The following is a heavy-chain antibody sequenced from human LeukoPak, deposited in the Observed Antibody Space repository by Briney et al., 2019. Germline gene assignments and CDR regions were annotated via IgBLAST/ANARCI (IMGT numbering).Heavy chain of an antibody. V-gene: IGHV4-39*01. CDR3: ARHWAIAARPRWFDP. J-gene: IGHJ5*02. CDR1: GGSISSSSYY. D-gene: IGHD6-6*01. CDR2: IYYSGST. Sequence: SETLSLTCTVSGGSISSSSYYWGWIRQPPGKGLEWIGSIYYSGSTYYHPSLKSRVTISVDTSKNQFSLKLSSVTAADTAVYYCARHWAIAARPRWFDPWGQGTLVTVSS.